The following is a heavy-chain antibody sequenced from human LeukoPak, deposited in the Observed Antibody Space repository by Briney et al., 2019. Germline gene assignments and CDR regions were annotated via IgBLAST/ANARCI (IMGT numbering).Heavy chain of an antibody. V-gene: IGHV1-18*01. CDR2: ISAYNGNT. J-gene: IGHJ3*01. CDR3: ARDRGYYYDSSGYYHF. Sequence: GASVEVSCKASGYTFTSYGISWVRQAPGQGLEWMGWISAYNGNTNYAQKLQGRVTMTTDTSTSTAYMELRSLRSDDTAVYYCARDRGYYYDSSGYYHFWGQGTMVTVSS. D-gene: IGHD3-22*01. CDR1: GYTFTSYG.